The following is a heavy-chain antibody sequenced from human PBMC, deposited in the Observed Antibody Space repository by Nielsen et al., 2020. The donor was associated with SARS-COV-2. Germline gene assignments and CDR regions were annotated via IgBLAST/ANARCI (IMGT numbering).Heavy chain of an antibody. V-gene: IGHV3-30*03. J-gene: IGHJ4*02. D-gene: IGHD5-18*01. Sequence: GGSLRLSCAASGFTFSSYGMHWVRQAPGKGLEWVAVISYDGSNKYYADSVKGRFTISRDNSKNTLYLQMNSLRAEDTAVYYCASGLWLLYYWGQGTLVTVSS. CDR2: ISYDGSNK. CDR1: GFTFSSYG. CDR3: ASGLWLLYY.